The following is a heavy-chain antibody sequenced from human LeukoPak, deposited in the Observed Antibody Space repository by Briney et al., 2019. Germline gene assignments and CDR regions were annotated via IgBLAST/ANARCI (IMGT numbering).Heavy chain of an antibody. CDR3: ARAGAAAASNASDI. Sequence: GGSLRLSCAASEFTFGNYWMSWIRQAPGKGLEWVANIKQDGREKYYVDSVKGRFTISRDNAENSQYLQMNSLRAEDTAVYYCARAGAAAASNASDIWGQGTMVTVSS. V-gene: IGHV3-7*01. J-gene: IGHJ3*02. D-gene: IGHD6-13*01. CDR1: EFTFGNYW. CDR2: IKQDGREK.